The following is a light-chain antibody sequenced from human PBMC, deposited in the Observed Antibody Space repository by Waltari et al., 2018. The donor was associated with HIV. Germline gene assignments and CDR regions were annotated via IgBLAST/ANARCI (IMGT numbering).Light chain of an antibody. CDR1: QSVSSN. J-gene: IGKJ5*01. Sequence: EIMMTQSPGTLSVSPGERATLSCRASQSVSSNLAWYQQKPGQAPRLRIYGASTRATGMPARFSGSGSGTECSLTISSLQSEDFAVYYCQQYHHWPLTFGQGTRLEIK. V-gene: IGKV3-15*01. CDR3: QQYHHWPLT. CDR2: GAS.